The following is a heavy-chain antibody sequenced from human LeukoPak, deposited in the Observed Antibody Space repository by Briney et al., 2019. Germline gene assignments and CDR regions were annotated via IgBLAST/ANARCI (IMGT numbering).Heavy chain of an antibody. Sequence: PGGSLRLSCAASGFAFSTYWMDWVRQAPGKGLEWVGNINQDGSVKHYVDSVRGRFTISRDNARNSVYLQMSALRVEDTAVYYCTRDFDFWGQGSLVIASS. CDR2: INQDGSVK. CDR3: TRDFDF. J-gene: IGHJ4*02. V-gene: IGHV3-7*01. CDR1: GFAFSTYW.